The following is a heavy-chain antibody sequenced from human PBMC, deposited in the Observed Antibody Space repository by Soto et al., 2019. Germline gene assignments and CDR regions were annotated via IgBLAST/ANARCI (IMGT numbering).Heavy chain of an antibody. D-gene: IGHD6-19*01. CDR1: GFTFDDYA. CDR2: ISWNSGSI. Sequence: EVQLVESGGGLVQPGRSLRLSCAASGFTFDDYAMHWVRQAPGKGLEWVSGISWNSGSIGYADSVKGRFTISRDNAKNSLYLQMNSLRAEDTALYYCAKDSWQWLDGGGWFDPWGQGTLVTVSS. V-gene: IGHV3-9*01. J-gene: IGHJ5*02. CDR3: AKDSWQWLDGGGWFDP.